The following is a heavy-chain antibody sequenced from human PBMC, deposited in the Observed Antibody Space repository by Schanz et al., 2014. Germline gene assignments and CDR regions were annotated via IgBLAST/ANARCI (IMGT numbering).Heavy chain of an antibody. J-gene: IGHJ3*02. CDR1: GFTFSSYA. D-gene: IGHD5-12*01. V-gene: IGHV3-23*01. CDR2: LTGSGGGT. Sequence: EVQLLESGGGLVQPGGSLRLSCAASGFTFSSYAMSWVRQAPGKGPEWVSSLTGSGGGTYYADSVRGRFAISRDNSKNTLYLEMNSLRAEDTAVYYCARGGGPEDVFDIWGQGTILTVSS. CDR3: ARGGGPEDVFDI.